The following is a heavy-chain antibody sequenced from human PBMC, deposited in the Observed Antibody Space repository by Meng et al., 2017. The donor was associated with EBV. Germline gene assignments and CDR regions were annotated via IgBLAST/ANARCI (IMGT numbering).Heavy chain of an antibody. J-gene: IGHJ4*02. Sequence: VNMVGPGWAWVQPWGFLKLSCAASGFTFSGSAMHWVRQASGKGLEWVGRIRSKAKSYATAYAASVKGRFTISRDDSKNTAYLQMNSLKIEDTAVYYCTRMSSPLDYWGQGTLVTVSS. CDR1: GFTFSGSA. V-gene: IGHV3-73*01. D-gene: IGHD2-2*01. CDR3: TRMSSPLDY. CDR2: IRSKAKSYAT.